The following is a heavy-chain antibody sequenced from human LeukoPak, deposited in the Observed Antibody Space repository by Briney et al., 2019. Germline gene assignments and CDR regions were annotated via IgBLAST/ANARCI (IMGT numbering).Heavy chain of an antibody. CDR1: GGSISSGSYY. D-gene: IGHD2-2*01. J-gene: IGHJ6*03. CDR3: AREILNRSRYQLLNRDYYYYYYMDV. CDR2: IYTSGST. V-gene: IGHV4-61*02. Sequence: PSQTLSLTCTVSGGSISSGSYYWSWIRQPAGKGLEWIGRIYTSGSTNYNPSLKSRVTISVDTSKSQFSLKLSSVTAADTAVYYCAREILNRSRYQLLNRDYYYYYYMDVWGKGTTVTVSS.